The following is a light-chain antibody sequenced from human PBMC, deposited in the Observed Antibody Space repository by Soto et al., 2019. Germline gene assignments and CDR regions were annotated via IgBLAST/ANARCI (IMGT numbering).Light chain of an antibody. CDR3: TSYTSSTAFYV. J-gene: IGLJ1*01. CDR2: DVS. Sequence: QSALTQPASVSGSPGQWIAISCTGVRTDVADGYDYVSWYQQHPGQAPQLIIYDVSNRPSGVSDRFSGSKSGNTASLTISGLQAEDEAEYYCTSYTSSTAFYVFGTGTKVTVL. CDR1: RTDVADGYDY. V-gene: IGLV2-14*03.